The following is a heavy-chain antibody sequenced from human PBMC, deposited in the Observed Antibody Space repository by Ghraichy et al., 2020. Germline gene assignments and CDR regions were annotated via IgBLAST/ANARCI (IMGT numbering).Heavy chain of an antibody. CDR3: ARVQYSSRGWFDP. V-gene: IGHV4-34*01. CDR2: INHSGST. CDR1: GGPFSGYY. Sequence: SQTLSLTCAVYGGPFSGYYWSWIRQPPGKGLEWIGEINHSGSTNYNPSLKSRVTISVDTSKNQFSLKLSPVTAADTAVYYCARVQYSSRGWFDPWGQGTLVTVSS. J-gene: IGHJ5*02. D-gene: IGHD6-6*01.